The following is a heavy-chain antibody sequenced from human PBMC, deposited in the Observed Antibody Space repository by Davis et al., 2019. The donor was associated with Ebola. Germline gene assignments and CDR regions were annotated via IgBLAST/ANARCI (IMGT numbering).Heavy chain of an antibody. D-gene: IGHD2-2*01. CDR2: VSHSGYS. J-gene: IGHJ4*02. Sequence: MPSETLSLTCTIYGGSFSGYYWSWIRQPPGKGLEWLGEVSHSGYSNYNPSLASRVTLSVDASKNQFSLSLSSVTAADTAVYYCARALCRSSSCYATPFEYWGQGSLVTVSS. CDR3: ARALCRSSSCYATPFEY. V-gene: IGHV4-34*01. CDR1: GGSFSGYY.